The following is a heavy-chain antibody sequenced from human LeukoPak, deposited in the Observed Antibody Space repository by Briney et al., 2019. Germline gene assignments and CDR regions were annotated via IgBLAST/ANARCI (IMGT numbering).Heavy chain of an antibody. CDR2: IYPGDSDT. V-gene: IGHV5-51*01. CDR1: GYNFTNYW. D-gene: IGHD2-2*01. CDR3: AKLVPAVNAFDI. J-gene: IGHJ3*02. Sequence: GESLKTSCQGSGYNFTNYWIGWVRQLPGKGLEWMGIIYPGDSDTRYSPSFPGQVTISGDKSISTAYLQWSSLKASDTAMYYCAKLVPAVNAFDIWGQGTMVTVSS.